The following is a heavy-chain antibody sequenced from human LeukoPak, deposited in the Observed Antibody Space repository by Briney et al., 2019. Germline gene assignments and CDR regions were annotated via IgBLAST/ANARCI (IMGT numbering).Heavy chain of an antibody. Sequence: PGGSLRLSCAAPGFTFSSQAMSWVRQAPGKGLEWVSAISGSGGSTYYADSVKGRFTISRDNSKNTLYLQMNSLRAEDTAVYYCTTSNYYDGAGFDYWGQGTLVTVSS. CDR1: GFTFSSQA. CDR2: ISGSGGST. J-gene: IGHJ4*02. V-gene: IGHV3-23*01. CDR3: TTSNYYDGAGFDY. D-gene: IGHD3-22*01.